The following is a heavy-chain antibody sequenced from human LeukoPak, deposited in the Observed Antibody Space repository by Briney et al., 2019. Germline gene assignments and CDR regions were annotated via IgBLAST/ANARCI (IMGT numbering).Heavy chain of an antibody. CDR1: GLSFNLYS. Sequence: GGSLRLSCAASGLSFNLYSMNWVRQVPGKGLEWVSSISSDSSSTYIYYADSVKGRFTISRDNAKNSLYLQLNSLRAEDTAVYYCARGGSDTAMAHDYWGQGTLVTVSS. V-gene: IGHV3-21*01. CDR2: ISSDSSSTYI. D-gene: IGHD5-18*01. CDR3: ARGGSDTAMAHDY. J-gene: IGHJ4*02.